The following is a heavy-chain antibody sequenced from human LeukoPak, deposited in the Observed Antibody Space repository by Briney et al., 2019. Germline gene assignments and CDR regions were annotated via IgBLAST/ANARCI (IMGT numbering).Heavy chain of an antibody. D-gene: IGHD2-15*01. CDR2: IKQDGSEK. CDR3: ARGGGIFEY. Sequence: PGGSLRLSCAASGFTFSSYEMSWVRQAPGKGLEWVASIKQDGSEKNYVDSVKGRFTISRDNAKNSLYLQMNSLRAEDTAVYYCARGGGIFEYWGQGTLVTVSS. J-gene: IGHJ4*02. V-gene: IGHV3-7*04. CDR1: GFTFSSYE.